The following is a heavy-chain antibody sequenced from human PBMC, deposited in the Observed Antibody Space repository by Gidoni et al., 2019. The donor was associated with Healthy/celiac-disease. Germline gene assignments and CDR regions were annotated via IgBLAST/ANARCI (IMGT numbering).Heavy chain of an antibody. V-gene: IGHV4-34*01. Sequence: QVQLQQWGAGLLKPSETLSLTCAVHGGSFSGYYWSWIRQPPGKGVEWIGEINHSGSTTYNPSLKSRVTISVDTSKNQFSLKLSSVTAADTAVYYCARDLGGGGDCCWGQGTLVTVSS. CDR1: GGSFSGYY. CDR2: INHSGST. CDR3: ARDLGGGGDCC. D-gene: IGHD2-21*02. J-gene: IGHJ4*02.